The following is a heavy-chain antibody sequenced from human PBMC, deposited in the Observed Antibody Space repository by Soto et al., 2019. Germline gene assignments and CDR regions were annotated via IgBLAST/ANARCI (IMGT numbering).Heavy chain of an antibody. J-gene: IGHJ4*02. V-gene: IGHV3-23*01. CDR1: GFIFSSYV. Sequence: EVQLLESGGGSVQPGGSLRLSCEASGFIFSSYVISWVRQAPGQGLEWVSSISGSGSRTYYADSVKGRFTISRDNSRNTLYLKMNNLRAEDTDVYDCAKDTKYNLNDVFDYWGQGTQVTVSS. CDR3: AKDTKYNLNDVFDY. D-gene: IGHD1-1*01. CDR2: ISGSGSRT.